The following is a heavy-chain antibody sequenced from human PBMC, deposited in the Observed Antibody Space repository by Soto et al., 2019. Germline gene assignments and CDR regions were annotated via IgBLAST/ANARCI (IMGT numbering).Heavy chain of an antibody. CDR3: AKTVATAGDYIDY. D-gene: IGHD2-15*01. Sequence: EVQLLESGGGLVQPGGSLRLSCAASGFTCSSYAMSWVRQAPGKRLEWVSAISGSGGSTYYADSVKGRFNISRDHSKNALYLQMNSLRAEDTAVYYCAKTVATAGDYIDYCGQGPLVTVSS. CDR2: ISGSGGST. J-gene: IGHJ4*02. V-gene: IGHV3-23*01. CDR1: GFTCSSYA.